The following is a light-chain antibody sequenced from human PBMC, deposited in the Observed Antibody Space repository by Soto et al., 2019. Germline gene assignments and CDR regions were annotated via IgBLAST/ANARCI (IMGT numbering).Light chain of an antibody. CDR3: QHYTNWPLT. CDR1: HSVSTR. Sequence: EIVMTQSPATLSVSPGERATLSCRASHSVSTRLAWYKQKPGQAPRLLIYDASTRATGLPARFSGNRSGTDFTLTISSLQSEDFAVYYCQHYTNWPLTFGGGTKVDIK. J-gene: IGKJ4*01. V-gene: IGKV3-15*01. CDR2: DAS.